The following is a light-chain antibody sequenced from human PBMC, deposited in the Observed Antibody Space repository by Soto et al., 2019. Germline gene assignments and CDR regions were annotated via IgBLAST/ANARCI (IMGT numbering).Light chain of an antibody. CDR3: QQYGDSPRGT. CDR2: DAS. Sequence: EVVLTQSPASLSLSPGERATLSCGASQTVSSDYLAWYQQKPGLAPRLLIYDASTRATGVPDRFRGSGSGTDFPLPINRLEPEDSAVYYCQQYGDSPRGTFGGGTKVEIK. V-gene: IGKV3D-20*01. CDR1: QTVSSDY. J-gene: IGKJ4*01.